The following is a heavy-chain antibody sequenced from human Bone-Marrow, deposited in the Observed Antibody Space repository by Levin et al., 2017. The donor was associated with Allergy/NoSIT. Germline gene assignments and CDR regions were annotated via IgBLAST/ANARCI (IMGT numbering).Heavy chain of an antibody. Sequence: GESLKISCAVSGFTFNTYAMTWVRQAPGKGLEWVSSIGLSAESSAYADSVKGRFTISRDNSENMVFLQMSSLRPEDTALYFCARCNNTSSGGGRQWLRCDFYDYWGPGSLVTVSS. V-gene: IGHV3-23*01. CDR2: IGLSAESS. CDR1: GFTFNTYA. CDR3: ARCNNTSSGGGRQWLRCDFYDY. J-gene: IGHJ4*02. D-gene: IGHD5-12*01.